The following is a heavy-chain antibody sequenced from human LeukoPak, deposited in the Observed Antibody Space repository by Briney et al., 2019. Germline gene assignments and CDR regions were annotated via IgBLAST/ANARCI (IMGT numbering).Heavy chain of an antibody. Sequence: GGSLRLSCSASGFTFNSYAMHWVRQAPGKGLEYVSVISSNGDSTYYAVSLKGRFTISRDYSKSTLYLQMSSLRPEDTAVYYCVKGQQFILTGYYFDYWGQGTLVTVSS. J-gene: IGHJ4*02. V-gene: IGHV3-64D*09. CDR3: VKGQQFILTGYYFDY. CDR2: ISSNGDST. CDR1: GFTFNSYA. D-gene: IGHD3-9*01.